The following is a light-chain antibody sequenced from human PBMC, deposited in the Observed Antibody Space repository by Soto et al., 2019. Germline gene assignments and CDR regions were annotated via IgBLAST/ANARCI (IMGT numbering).Light chain of an antibody. CDR1: SSDVGSYTL. CDR3: CSYAGGSVV. CDR2: EGS. J-gene: IGLJ1*01. Sequence: QSALTQPASVSGSPGQSITISCTGTSSDVGSYTLVSWYQQHPGKAPKLLIYEGSKRPSGVSNRFSGSKSGNTASLTISGLQAEDEADYHCCSYAGGSVVFGTGTKVTVL. V-gene: IGLV2-23*01.